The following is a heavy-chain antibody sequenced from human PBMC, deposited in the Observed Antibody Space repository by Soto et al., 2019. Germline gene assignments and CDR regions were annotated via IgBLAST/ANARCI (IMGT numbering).Heavy chain of an antibody. CDR1: GYTFTSYG. CDR2: ISAYNGNT. J-gene: IGHJ5*02. D-gene: IGHD3-22*01. V-gene: IGHV1-18*01. Sequence: QVQLVQSGAEVKKPGASVKVSCKASGYTFTSYGISWVRQAPGQGLEWMGWISAYNGNTNYAQKLQGRVTMTTDTSRSTAYMELRSLRSDDTAVYYCARAPLYDSSGYYYDGWFDPWGQGTLVTVSS. CDR3: ARAPLYDSSGYYYDGWFDP.